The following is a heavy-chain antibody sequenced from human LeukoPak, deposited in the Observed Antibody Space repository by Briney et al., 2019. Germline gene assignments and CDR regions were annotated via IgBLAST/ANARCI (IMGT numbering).Heavy chain of an antibody. CDR1: GFTFSSYS. V-gene: IGHV3-48*01. CDR2: ISSSSSTI. J-gene: IGHJ3*02. Sequence: PGGSLRLSCAASGFTFSSYSMNWVRQAPGKGLEWVSYISSSSSTIYYADSVKGRFTISRDNAMNSLYLQMNSLRAEDTAVYYCARDLGYSYGSGAFDIWGQGTMVTVSS. D-gene: IGHD5-18*01. CDR3: ARDLGYSYGSGAFDI.